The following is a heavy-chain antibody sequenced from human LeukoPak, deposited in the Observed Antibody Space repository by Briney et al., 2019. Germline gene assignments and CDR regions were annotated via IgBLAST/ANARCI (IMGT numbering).Heavy chain of an antibody. D-gene: IGHD3-9*01. CDR1: GGSISSGDYY. CDR2: IYYSGST. Sequence: SETLSLTCTVSGGSISSGDYYWSWIRQPPGKGLEWIGYIYYSGSTYYNPSLKSRVTISVDTSKNQFSLKLSSVTAADTAVYYCARGADISYYYYGMDVWGQGTTVTVSS. CDR3: ARGADISYYYYGMDV. V-gene: IGHV4-30-4*01. J-gene: IGHJ6*02.